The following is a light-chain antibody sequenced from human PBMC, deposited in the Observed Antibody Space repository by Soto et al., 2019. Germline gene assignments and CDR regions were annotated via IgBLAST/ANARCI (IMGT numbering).Light chain of an antibody. Sequence: QSALTQPASVSGSPGQSITISCTGTSSDVGGYNYVSWYQQHPGKAPKLMIYEVSNRPSGVSNRFSGSKSGNTASLTISGLQAEDAADYDCSSYTSSSTPGVVFGGGTKLTVL. J-gene: IGLJ2*01. CDR2: EVS. CDR3: SSYTSSSTPGVV. V-gene: IGLV2-14*01. CDR1: SSDVGGYNY.